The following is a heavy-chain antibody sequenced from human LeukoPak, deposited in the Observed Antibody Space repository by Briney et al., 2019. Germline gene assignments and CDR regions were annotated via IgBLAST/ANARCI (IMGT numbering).Heavy chain of an antibody. CDR3: ARALGVATRETPSGYMDV. CDR2: IIPIFGTA. V-gene: IGHV1-69*05. CDR1: GGTFSSYA. D-gene: IGHD5-12*01. Sequence: GASVKVSCKASGGTFSSYAISWVRQAPGQGLEWMGGIIPIFGTANYAQKFQGRVTITTDESTSTAYMELSSLRSEDTAVYYCARALGVATRETPSGYMDVWGKGTTVTVSS. J-gene: IGHJ6*03.